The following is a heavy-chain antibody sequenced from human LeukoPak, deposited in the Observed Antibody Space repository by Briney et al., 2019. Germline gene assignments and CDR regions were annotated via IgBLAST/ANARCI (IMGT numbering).Heavy chain of an antibody. J-gene: IGHJ3*02. CDR1: GFTFSSYS. CDR2: ISSSSSTI. D-gene: IGHD5-18*01. CDR3: AKGENTAIVLGAFDI. V-gene: IGHV3-48*01. Sequence: GGSLRLSCAASGFTFSSYSMNWVRQAPGKGLEWVSYISSSSSTIYYADSVKGRFTISRDNAKNSLYLQMNSLRAEDTAVYYCAKGENTAIVLGAFDIWGQGTMVTVSS.